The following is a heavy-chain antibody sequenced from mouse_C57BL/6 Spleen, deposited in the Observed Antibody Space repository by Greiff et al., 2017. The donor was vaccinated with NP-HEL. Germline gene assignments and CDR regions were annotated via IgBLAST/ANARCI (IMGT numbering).Heavy chain of an antibody. Sequence: QVQLKESGAELVKPGASVKISCKASGYAFSSYWMNWVKQRPGKGLEWIGQIYPGDGDTNYNGQFTGKATLTADKSSSTAYMQRSSLISEDSAVYFCAGFTTVVDYYAMDYWGQGTSVTVSS. CDR1: GYAFSSYW. V-gene: IGHV1-80*01. J-gene: IGHJ4*01. CDR2: IYPGDGDT. CDR3: AGFTTVVDYYAMDY. D-gene: IGHD1-1*01.